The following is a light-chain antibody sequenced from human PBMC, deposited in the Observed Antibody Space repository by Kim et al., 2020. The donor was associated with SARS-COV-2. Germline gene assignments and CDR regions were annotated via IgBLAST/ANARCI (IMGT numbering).Light chain of an antibody. CDR3: QAWDSSTVV. J-gene: IGLJ2*01. CDR1: KLGDKY. Sequence: SYELTQPPSVSVSPGQTASITCSGDKLGDKYACWYQQKPGQSPVLVIYQDSKRPSGIPERFSGSHSGNTATLTISGTRAMDEADYYCQAWDSSTVVFGGGTQLTVL. CDR2: QDS. V-gene: IGLV3-1*01.